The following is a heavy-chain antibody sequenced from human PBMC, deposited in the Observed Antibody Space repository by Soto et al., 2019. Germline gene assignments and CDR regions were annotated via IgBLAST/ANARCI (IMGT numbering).Heavy chain of an antibody. V-gene: IGHV3-21*02. CDR2: ITGSSSYI. Sequence: EVQLEESGGGLVKPGGSLRLSCAASGFTFSSYSMNWVRQAPGKGLEWVSSITGSSSYIYYADSVKGRFTISRDNAKNSLYLQMNSLRAEDTAVYYCARDVYYYDSSAYWAYWGQGTLVTVSS. J-gene: IGHJ4*02. CDR1: GFTFSSYS. CDR3: ARDVYYYDSSAYWAY. D-gene: IGHD3-22*01.